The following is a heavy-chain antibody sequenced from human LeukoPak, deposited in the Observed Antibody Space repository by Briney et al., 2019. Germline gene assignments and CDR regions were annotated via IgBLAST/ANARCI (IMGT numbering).Heavy chain of an antibody. CDR3: ARKFDTYCFDY. D-gene: IGHD3-10*01. V-gene: IGHV4-30-4*08. Sequence: SETLSLTCTVSGGSISSGDYYWSWIRQPPGKGLEWIGYIYYSGSTYYNPSLKSRVTISVDTSKNQFSLKLSSVTAADTAVYYCARKFDTYCFDYWGQGTLVTVSS. CDR2: IYYSGST. J-gene: IGHJ4*02. CDR1: GGSISSGDYY.